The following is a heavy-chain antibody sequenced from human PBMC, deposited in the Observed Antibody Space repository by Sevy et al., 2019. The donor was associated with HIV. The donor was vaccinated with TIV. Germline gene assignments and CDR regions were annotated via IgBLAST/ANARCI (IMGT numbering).Heavy chain of an antibody. CDR2: IYSGGST. J-gene: IGHJ6*02. CDR1: GFTVSSNY. CDR3: ARDQRATPQRGYYYYGMDV. V-gene: IGHV3-53*01. D-gene: IGHD5-12*01. Sequence: GGSLRLSCAASGFTVSSNYMSWVRQAPGKGLEWVSVIYSGGSTYDADSVKGRFTISRDNSKNTLYLQMNSLRAEDTAVYYCARDQRATPQRGYYYYGMDVWGQGTTVTVSS.